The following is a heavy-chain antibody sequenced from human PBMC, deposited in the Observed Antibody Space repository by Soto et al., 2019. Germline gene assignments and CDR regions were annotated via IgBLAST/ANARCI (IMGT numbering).Heavy chain of an antibody. D-gene: IGHD6-13*01. V-gene: IGHV4-59*01. CDR2: IYYSGST. J-gene: IGHJ4*02. Sequence: SETLSLTCTVSGGSISSYYWSWIRQPPGKGLEWIGYIYYSGSTNYNPSLKSRVTISVDTSKNQFSLKLSSVTAADTAVYYCARLYSSSWYLDYWGQGTLVTVSS. CDR1: GGSISSYY. CDR3: ARLYSSSWYLDY.